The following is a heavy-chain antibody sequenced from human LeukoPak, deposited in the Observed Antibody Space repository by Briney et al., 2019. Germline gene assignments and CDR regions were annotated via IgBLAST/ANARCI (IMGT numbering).Heavy chain of an antibody. CDR2: IYYSGRT. CDR3: ARYGFRDSGGYHYGY. V-gene: IGHV4-59*01. CDR1: GGSLSPYY. J-gene: IGHJ4*02. Sequence: SETLSLTCTVSGGSLSPYYWSWIRQPPGKGLEWIGYIYYSGRTNYDPSLKSRVTISVDASKNQFSLELSSVTAADTAVYYCARYGFRDSGGYHYGYWGQGTQVTVSS. D-gene: IGHD3-22*01.